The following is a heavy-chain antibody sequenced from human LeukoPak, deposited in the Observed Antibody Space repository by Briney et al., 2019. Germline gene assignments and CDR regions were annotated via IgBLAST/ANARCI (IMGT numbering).Heavy chain of an antibody. J-gene: IGHJ4*02. D-gene: IGHD1-1*01. CDR1: GYTITGYY. CDR3: ARDRHWKQDNFDY. CDR2: INPNSGDT. Sequence: ASVKVSCKASGYTITGYYIHWVRQAPGQGLEWMGWINPNSGDTNYAQKVQGRVTMTRVTSINTAFMELSRLRSDDTAVYYCARDRHWKQDNFDYWGQGTLVTVSS. V-gene: IGHV1-2*02.